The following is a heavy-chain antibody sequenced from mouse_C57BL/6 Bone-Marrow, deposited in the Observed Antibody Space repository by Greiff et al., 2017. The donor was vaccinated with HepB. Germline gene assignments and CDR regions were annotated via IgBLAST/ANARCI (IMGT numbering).Heavy chain of an antibody. CDR2: IYPGSGST. V-gene: IGHV1-55*01. D-gene: IGHD1-1*01. CDR3: ERGGHYYGSSPMDY. CDR1: GYTFTSYW. Sequence: QVQLQQPGAELVKPGASVKMSCKASGYTFTSYWITWVKQRPGQGLEWIGDIYPGSGSTNYNEKFKSKATLTVDTSSSTAYMQLSSLTSEDSAVYYCERGGHYYGSSPMDYWGQGTSVTVSS. J-gene: IGHJ4*01.